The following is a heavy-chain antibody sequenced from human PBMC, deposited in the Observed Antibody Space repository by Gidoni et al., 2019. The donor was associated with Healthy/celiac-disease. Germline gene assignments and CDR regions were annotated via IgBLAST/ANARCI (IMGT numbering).Heavy chain of an antibody. CDR1: GGSICSGDYY. CDR3: ARRPLYYYDSSRARRGGYYGMDV. Sequence: QVQLQESGPGLVKPSQTLSLTCTVSGGSICSGDYYWSWIRQPPGKGLEWIGYIYYSGSTYYNPSLKSRVTISVDTSKNQFSLKLSSVTAADTAVYYCARRPLYYYDSSRARRGGYYGMDVWGQGTTVTVSS. J-gene: IGHJ6*02. CDR2: IYYSGST. V-gene: IGHV4-30-4*01. D-gene: IGHD3-22*01.